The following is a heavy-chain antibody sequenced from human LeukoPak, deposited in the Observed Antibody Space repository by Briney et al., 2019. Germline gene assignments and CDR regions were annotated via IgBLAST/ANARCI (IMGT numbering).Heavy chain of an antibody. Sequence: SETLSLTCTVSGGSISSYYWSWIRQPAGKGLEWIGRIYTSGSTNYNPSLKSRVTMSVDTSKNQFSLKLSSVTAADTAVYYCARGWGPYCSSTSCYYSSSWYDYYYGMDVWGQGTTVTVSS. CDR3: ARGWGPYCSSTSCYYSSSWYDYYYGMDV. V-gene: IGHV4-4*07. CDR2: IYTSGST. D-gene: IGHD2-2*01. J-gene: IGHJ6*02. CDR1: GGSISSYY.